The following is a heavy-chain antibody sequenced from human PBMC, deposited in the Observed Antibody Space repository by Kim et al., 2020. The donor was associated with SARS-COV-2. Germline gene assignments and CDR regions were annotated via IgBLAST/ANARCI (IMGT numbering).Heavy chain of an antibody. Sequence: SETLSLTCTVSGVSINSDYWSWIRQPPGKGLDWIGNIYYSGNTNSNPSLKSRVTISIDTSKTQFSLKLSSMTAADTAVYYCARLRGDGYNSFDSWGPGA. J-gene: IGHJ5*02. CDR1: GVSINSDY. D-gene: IGHD5-12*01. V-gene: IGHV4-59*08. CDR3: ARLRGDGYNSFDS. CDR2: IYYSGNT.